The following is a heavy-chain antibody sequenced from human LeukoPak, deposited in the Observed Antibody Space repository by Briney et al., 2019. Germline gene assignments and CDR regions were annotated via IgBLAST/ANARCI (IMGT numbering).Heavy chain of an antibody. D-gene: IGHD3-9*01. CDR3: ASYVLRYFDWFVDAFDI. CDR2: IYYSGST. CDR1: GGSISSYY. V-gene: IGHV4-59*01. J-gene: IGHJ3*02. Sequence: SETLSLTCTVSGGSISSYYWSWIRQPPGKGLEWIGYIYYSGSTNYNPSLKSRVTISVDTSKNQFSLKLSSVTAADTAVYYCASYVLRYFDWFVDAFDIWGQGTMVTVSS.